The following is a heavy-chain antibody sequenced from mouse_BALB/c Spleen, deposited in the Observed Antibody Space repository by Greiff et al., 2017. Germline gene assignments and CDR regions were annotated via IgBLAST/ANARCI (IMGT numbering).Heavy chain of an antibody. J-gene: IGHJ2*01. D-gene: IGHD4-1*01. CDR2: IRSKSNNYAT. CDR3: VRTGSYFDY. V-gene: IGHV10-1*02. CDR1: GFTFNTYA. Sequence: EVKVVESGGGLVQPKGSLKLSCAASGFTFNTYAMNWVRQAPGKGLEWVARIRSKSNNYATYYADSVKDRFTISRDDSQSMLYLQMNNLKTEDTAMYYCVRTGSYFDYWGQGTTLTVSS.